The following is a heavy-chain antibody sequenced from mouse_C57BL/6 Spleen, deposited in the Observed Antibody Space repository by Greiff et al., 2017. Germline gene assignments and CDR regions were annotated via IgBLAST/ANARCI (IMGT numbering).Heavy chain of an antibody. CDR2: ISGGGGNT. CDR1: GFTFSSYT. D-gene: IGHD1-1*01. Sequence: EVKLVESGGGLVKPGGSLKLSCAASGFTFSSYTMSWVRQTPEKRLEWVATISGGGGNTYYPDSVKGRFTISRDNAKNTLYLQMSSLRSEDTALYYCARRFFDYGFWYFDVWGTWTTVTVSS. J-gene: IGHJ1*03. V-gene: IGHV5-9*01. CDR3: ARRFFDYGFWYFDV.